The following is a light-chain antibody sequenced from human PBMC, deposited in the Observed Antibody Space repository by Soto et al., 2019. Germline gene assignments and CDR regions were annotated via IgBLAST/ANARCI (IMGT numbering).Light chain of an antibody. CDR3: QQSYSTPELT. CDR1: QSITNY. V-gene: IGKV1-39*01. J-gene: IGKJ4*01. Sequence: DIQMTQSPSALSASAGDIVTITFRASQSITNYLNWYQQKPGKAPKLLIYAASSLQSGVPSRFSGSGSGTDFTLTISSLQPEDFATYYCQQSYSTPELTFGGGTKVDIK. CDR2: AAS.